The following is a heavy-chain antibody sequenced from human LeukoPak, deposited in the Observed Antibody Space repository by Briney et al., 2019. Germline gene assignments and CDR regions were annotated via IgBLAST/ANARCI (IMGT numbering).Heavy chain of an antibody. CDR3: ARQSVTMVRGVGYGMDV. D-gene: IGHD3-10*01. CDR2: IYPGDSDT. CDR1: GYSFTSYW. Sequence: GESLKISCKGSGYSFTSYWIGWVRQMPGKGLEWMGIIYPGDSDTRYSPSFQGQVTISADKSISTAYLQWSSLKASDTAMYYCARQSVTMVRGVGYGMDVWGQGTMVTVSS. J-gene: IGHJ6*02. V-gene: IGHV5-51*01.